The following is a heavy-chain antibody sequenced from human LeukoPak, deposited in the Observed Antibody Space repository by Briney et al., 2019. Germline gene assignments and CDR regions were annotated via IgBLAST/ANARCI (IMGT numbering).Heavy chain of an antibody. CDR2: ISGSGGST. J-gene: IGHJ5*02. Sequence: GGSLRLSCVASGFTFSSYVMSWVRQAPGKGLEWVSAISGSGGSTYYADSVKGRFTISRDNSKNTLYLQMNSLRAEDTAVYYCAKVGPRRLRFLEWSNYGNWFDPWGQGTLVTVSS. CDR3: AKVGPRRLRFLEWSNYGNWFDP. D-gene: IGHD3-3*01. V-gene: IGHV3-23*01. CDR1: GFTFSSYV.